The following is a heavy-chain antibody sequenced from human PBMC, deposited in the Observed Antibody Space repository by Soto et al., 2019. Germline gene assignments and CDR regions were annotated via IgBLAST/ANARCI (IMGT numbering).Heavy chain of an antibody. J-gene: IGHJ6*02. CDR2: ISSSSRIT. V-gene: IGHV3-48*02. Sequence: PGGSLRLSCAASGFIFRSYSLNWVRQVPGKGPEWLSYISSSSRITYYADSVKGRFAVSRDNAKNSLYLQMNSLRDEDTAVYYCARDQDIVVAPGAYGMDVWGQGTTVTVSS. D-gene: IGHD2-2*01. CDR1: GFIFRSYS. CDR3: ARDQDIVVAPGAYGMDV.